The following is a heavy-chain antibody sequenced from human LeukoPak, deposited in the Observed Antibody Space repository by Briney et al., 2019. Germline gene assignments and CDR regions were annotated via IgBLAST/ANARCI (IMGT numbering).Heavy chain of an antibody. V-gene: IGHV3-23*01. CDR1: GFIFGSSA. J-gene: IGHJ4*02. CDR3: AREAPETTVSSNVFDY. Sequence: GGSLRLSCAASGFIFGSSAVSWVRQAPGEGLEWVSGISGSGGSTYYADSVKGRITISRDNSKNTLYLQMNSLRAEDTAVYYCAREAPETTVSSNVFDYWGQGTLVTVSS. D-gene: IGHD4-11*01. CDR2: ISGSGGST.